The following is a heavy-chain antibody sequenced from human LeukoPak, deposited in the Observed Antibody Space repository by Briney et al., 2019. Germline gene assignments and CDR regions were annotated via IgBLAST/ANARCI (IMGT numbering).Heavy chain of an antibody. CDR1: GGSISSGSYY. D-gene: IGHD3-3*01. Sequence: PSQTLSLTCTVSGGSISSGSYYWSWIRQPAGKGLEWIGRIYTSGSTNYNPSLKNRVTISVDTSKNQFSLKLSSVTAADTAVYYCARALTPYYDFWSGYSDAFDIGGQGTMVTVSS. J-gene: IGHJ3*02. V-gene: IGHV4-61*02. CDR3: ARALTPYYDFWSGYSDAFDI. CDR2: IYTSGST.